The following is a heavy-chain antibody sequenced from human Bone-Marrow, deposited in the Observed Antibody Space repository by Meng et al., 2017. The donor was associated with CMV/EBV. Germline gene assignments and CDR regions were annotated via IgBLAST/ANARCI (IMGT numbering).Heavy chain of an antibody. CDR1: GGSVITSTEY. CDR3: GRDSMQGGGFDY. Sequence: GGSLRLSCTVSGGSVITSTEYWGWIRQPPGKGLEWVGRIRNKANSYTTQYAASVQGRFIISRDDSKNSLYLQMNSLKTEDAALFYCGRDSMQGGGFDYWGQGTLVTVPS. V-gene: IGHV3-72*01. J-gene: IGHJ4*02. CDR2: IRNKANSYTT. D-gene: IGHD3-10*01.